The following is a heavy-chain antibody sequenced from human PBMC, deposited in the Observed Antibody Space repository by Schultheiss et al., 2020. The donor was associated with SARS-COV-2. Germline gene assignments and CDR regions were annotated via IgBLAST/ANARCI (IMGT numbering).Heavy chain of an antibody. CDR2: INPNSGGT. Sequence: ASVKVSCKASGYTFTGYYMHWVRQAPGQGLEWMGWINPNSGGTNYAQKFQGWVTMTRDTSTSTVYMELSSLRSEDTAVYYCARSTTVVTLDFDYWGQGTLVTVSS. J-gene: IGHJ4*02. D-gene: IGHD4-23*01. V-gene: IGHV1-2*04. CDR1: GYTFTGYY. CDR3: ARSTTVVTLDFDY.